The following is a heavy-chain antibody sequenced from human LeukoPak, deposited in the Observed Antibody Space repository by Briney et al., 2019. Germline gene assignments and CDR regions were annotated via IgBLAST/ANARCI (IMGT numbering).Heavy chain of an antibody. J-gene: IGHJ4*02. CDR1: GFMFRSYG. V-gene: IGHV3-33*08. D-gene: IGHD5-18*01. CDR3: ARGHVRGYSYGFGY. Sequence: PGGSLRLSCAASGFMFRSYGMHWVRQAPGKGLEWVAVIWYDGSNKYYTDSVKGRFTISRDNSNNTLYLQMNSLRVEDTAVYYCARGHVRGYSYGFGYWGRGSLVTVSS. CDR2: IWYDGSNK.